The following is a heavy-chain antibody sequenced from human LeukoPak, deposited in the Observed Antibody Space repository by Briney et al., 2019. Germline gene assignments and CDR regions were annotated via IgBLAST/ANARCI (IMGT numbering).Heavy chain of an antibody. D-gene: IGHD6-6*01. CDR3: ARDFYSSSSGGSVY. V-gene: IGHV3-33*01. J-gene: IGHJ4*02. CDR2: IWNDGSNK. CDR1: GXTFSSYS. Sequence: GGSLRLSCAASGXTFSSYSMHWVRQAPGRGLEWVALIWNDGSNKYYADSVKGRFTISRDNSKNTLYLQMNSLRAEDTAVYYCARDFYSSSSGGSVYWGQGFLVTVSS.